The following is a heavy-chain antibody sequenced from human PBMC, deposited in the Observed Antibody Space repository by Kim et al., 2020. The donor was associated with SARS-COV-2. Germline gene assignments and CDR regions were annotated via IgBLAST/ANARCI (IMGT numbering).Heavy chain of an antibody. Sequence: YADAVKGRFTIASNNSKTTRNLQMNSLRAEDTAVYYCAKAQWIQLWLGFDYWGQGTLVTVSS. CDR3: AKAQWIQLWLGFDY. J-gene: IGHJ4*02. V-gene: IGHV3-30*02. D-gene: IGHD5-18*01.